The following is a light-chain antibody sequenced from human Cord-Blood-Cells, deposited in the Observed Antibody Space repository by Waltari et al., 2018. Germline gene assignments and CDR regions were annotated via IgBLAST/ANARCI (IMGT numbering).Light chain of an antibody. Sequence: QSALTQPAPVSGSPGQPITIACTGTSSDVGGYNYVSWYQQHPVKAPILMFYDVSNRPSGVSNRSSCSKSSNTASLTISGLQAEDETDYYCSSYTSSSTYVFGTGTKVTVL. CDR1: SSDVGGYNY. CDR2: DVS. J-gene: IGLJ1*01. V-gene: IGLV2-14*01. CDR3: SSYTSSSTYV.